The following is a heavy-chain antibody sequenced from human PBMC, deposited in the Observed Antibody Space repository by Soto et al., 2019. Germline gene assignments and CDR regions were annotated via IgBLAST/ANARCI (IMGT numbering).Heavy chain of an antibody. CDR2: IYYSGST. CDR1: GGSFSGHD. J-gene: IGHJ6*02. CDR3: AWTYSSSSLDYYYGMDV. V-gene: IGHV4-31*11. D-gene: IGHD6-6*01. Sequence: SETLSLTCAVYGGSFSGHDWSWIRQHPGKGLEWIGYIYYSGSTYYNPSLKSRVTISVDTSKNQFSLKLSSVTAADTAVYYCAWTYSSSSLDYYYGMDVWGQGTTVTVSS.